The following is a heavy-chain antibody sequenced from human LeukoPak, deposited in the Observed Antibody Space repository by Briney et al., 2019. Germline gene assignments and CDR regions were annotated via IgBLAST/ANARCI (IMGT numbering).Heavy chain of an antibody. CDR1: GFTFSSYA. V-gene: IGHV3-30*18. CDR3: AKEVMDYGDYYYYFDY. J-gene: IGHJ4*02. D-gene: IGHD4-17*01. Sequence: PGGSLRLSCAASGFTFSSYAMHWVRQAPGKGLEWVAVISYDGSNKYYADSVKGRLTISRDNSKNTLYLQMNSLRAEDTAVCYCAKEVMDYGDYYYYFDYWGQGTLVTVSS. CDR2: ISYDGSNK.